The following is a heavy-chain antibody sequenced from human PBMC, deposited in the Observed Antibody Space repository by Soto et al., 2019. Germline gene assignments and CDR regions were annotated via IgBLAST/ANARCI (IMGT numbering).Heavy chain of an antibody. CDR2: ISGSGGST. Sequence: GGSLRLSCAASGFTSSSYAMSWVRQAPGKGLEWVSAISGSGGSTYYADSVKGRFTISRDNSKNTLYLQMNSLRAEDTAVYYCAKQADYIWGSYRYDELTPEAFDYWGQGTLVTVSS. CDR1: GFTSSSYA. D-gene: IGHD3-16*02. V-gene: IGHV3-23*01. J-gene: IGHJ4*02. CDR3: AKQADYIWGSYRYDELTPEAFDY.